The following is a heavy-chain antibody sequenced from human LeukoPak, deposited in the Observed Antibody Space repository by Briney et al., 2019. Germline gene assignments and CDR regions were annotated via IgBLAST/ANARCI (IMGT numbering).Heavy chain of an antibody. CDR1: GGSFSGCY. D-gene: IGHD2-2*01. Sequence: SETLSLTCAVYGGSFSGCYWSWIRQPPGKGLEWIGEINHSGSTNYNPSLKSRVTISVDTSKNQFSLKLSSVTAADTAVYYCARGKGYCSSTSCYSPRYGMDVWGQRTTVTVSS. J-gene: IGHJ6*02. CDR2: INHSGST. V-gene: IGHV4-34*01. CDR3: ARGKGYCSSTSCYSPRYGMDV.